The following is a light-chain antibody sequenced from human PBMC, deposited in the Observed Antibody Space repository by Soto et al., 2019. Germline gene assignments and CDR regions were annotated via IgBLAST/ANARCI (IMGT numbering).Light chain of an antibody. CDR2: DVS. Sequence: QSALTQPAPVSGSPGQSITISCTGTISDIGDYNYVSWYQQHPGKAPKLMIYDVSNRPSGVSNRFSGSKSGYTASLTISGLQPEDEADYYCSSYRSSSPLVVFGGGTKVTVL. CDR3: SSYRSSSPLVV. CDR1: ISDIGDYNY. V-gene: IGLV2-14*03. J-gene: IGLJ2*01.